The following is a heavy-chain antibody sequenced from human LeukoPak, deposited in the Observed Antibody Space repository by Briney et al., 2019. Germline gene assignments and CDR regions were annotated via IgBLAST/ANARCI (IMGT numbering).Heavy chain of an antibody. Sequence: GQSLRLSCAASGFTFSNYGMHWVRQAPGKGLEWVAFVPYDGNNKYYADSVKGRFTISRDNSKNTLYLQMNSLRPEDTAVYYCAKRPGPWDVGSNFDYWGQGTLVTVSS. V-gene: IGHV3-30*02. CDR3: AKRPGPWDVGSNFDY. J-gene: IGHJ4*02. CDR2: VPYDGNNK. CDR1: GFTFSNYG. D-gene: IGHD1-26*01.